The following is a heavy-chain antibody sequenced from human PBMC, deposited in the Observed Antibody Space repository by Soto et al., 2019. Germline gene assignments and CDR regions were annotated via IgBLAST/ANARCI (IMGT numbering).Heavy chain of an antibody. J-gene: IGHJ4*02. CDR1: GYTFSDLD. V-gene: IGHV1-8*01. CDR3: ARGIDAGVDY. D-gene: IGHD1-26*01. Sequence: GASVKISCKASGYTFSDLDINWVRQATGQGLEWLGWVSPKRGSTGYAQQFQGRVTMTTNTSITTAFMELHSLTSEDTAVYYCARGIDAGVDYWGQGTPVTVSS. CDR2: VSPKRGST.